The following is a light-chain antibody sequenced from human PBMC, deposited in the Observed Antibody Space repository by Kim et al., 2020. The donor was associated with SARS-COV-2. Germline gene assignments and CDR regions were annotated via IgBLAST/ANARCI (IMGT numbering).Light chain of an antibody. Sequence: SVFPGQTASITCSGDKLGDKYASWYQQKSGHSTVLVIYQDNKRPSGIPERFSGSNSGNTATLTISGTQAMDEADYYCQAWDSSTYVFGPGTKVTVL. CDR3: QAWDSSTYV. CDR2: QDN. CDR1: KLGDKY. V-gene: IGLV3-1*01. J-gene: IGLJ1*01.